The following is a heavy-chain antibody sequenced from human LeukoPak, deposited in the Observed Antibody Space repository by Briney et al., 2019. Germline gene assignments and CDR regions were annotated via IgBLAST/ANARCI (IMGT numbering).Heavy chain of an antibody. V-gene: IGHV3-48*02. D-gene: IGHD5-18*01. J-gene: IGHJ4*02. CDR2: ISSSSTTI. CDR3: ARVHRGYSYGRLDY. CDR1: GFTFSSYS. Sequence: GGSLRLSCAASGFTFSSYSMNWVRQAPGKGLEWVSYISSSSTTINYADSVKGQFTISRDNAKNSLYLQMNSLRDEDTAVYYCARVHRGYSYGRLDYWGQGTLVTVSS.